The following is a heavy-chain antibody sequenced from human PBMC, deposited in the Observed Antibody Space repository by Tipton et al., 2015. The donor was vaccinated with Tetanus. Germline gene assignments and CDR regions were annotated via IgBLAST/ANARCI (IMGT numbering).Heavy chain of an antibody. CDR2: IHPGGNT. V-gene: IGHV4-34*01. CDR1: GGSFSGYY. D-gene: IGHD3/OR15-3a*01. J-gene: IGHJ3*02. CDR3: ARWTASGKGAFDI. Sequence: GLVKPSETLSLTCAVYGGSFSGYYLTWIRQSPGKGLEWIGEIHPGGNTYYSASLKSRVTISVDTSKNQFSLKLSSVIAADTAMYYGARWTASGKGAFDIWGQGTMVTVSS.